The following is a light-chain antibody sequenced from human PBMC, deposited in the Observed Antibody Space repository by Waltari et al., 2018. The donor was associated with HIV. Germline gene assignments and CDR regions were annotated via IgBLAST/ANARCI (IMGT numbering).Light chain of an antibody. Sequence: DIQMTQSPSSLSASVGDRVTITCRASQAIGNSLAWHQQQPVKAPRLLVFAASRLESGVPSRFSGAGSVTDYTLTISSLQPEDFATYYCQQYYNNPWTFGQGTKVDIK. CDR3: QQYYNNPWT. CDR2: AAS. CDR1: QAIGNS. V-gene: IGKV1-NL1*01. J-gene: IGKJ1*01.